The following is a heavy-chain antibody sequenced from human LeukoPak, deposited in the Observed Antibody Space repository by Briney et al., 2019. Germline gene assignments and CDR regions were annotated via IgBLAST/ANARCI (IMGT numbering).Heavy chain of an antibody. CDR1: GITLSNYG. J-gene: IGHJ4*02. CDR3: AKRGVVIRVILVGFHKEAYYFDS. Sequence: PGGSLRLSCAVSGITLSNYGMSWVRQAPGKGLEWVAGMSDSGGRTNYADSVKGRFTISRDNPKNKLYLQMNSLRAEDTAVYFCAKRGVVIRVILVGFHKEAYYFDSWGQGALVTVSS. D-gene: IGHD3-22*01. V-gene: IGHV3-23*01. CDR2: MSDSGGRT.